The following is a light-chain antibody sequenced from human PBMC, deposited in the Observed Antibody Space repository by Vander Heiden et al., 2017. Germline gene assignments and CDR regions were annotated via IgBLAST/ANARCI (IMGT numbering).Light chain of an antibody. CDR1: QSISSY. CDR3: QQNDSHPPVT. CDR2: AAS. J-gene: IGKJ4*01. V-gene: IGKV1-39*01. Sequence: DIQMTQSPSSLSASVGDRVTITCRASQSISSYLNWYQQKPGKAPKLLIYAASSLQSGVPSRFSDSGSGTDFTLTISSLQPEDFATYYCQQNDSHPPVTFGGGTKVEIK.